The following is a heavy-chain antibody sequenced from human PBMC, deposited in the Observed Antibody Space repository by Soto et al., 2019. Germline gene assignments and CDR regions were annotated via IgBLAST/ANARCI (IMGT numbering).Heavy chain of an antibody. CDR2: ISAYNGNT. CDR1: VYTFTSYG. D-gene: IGHD3-3*01. CDR3: ARFKNTIFGVVNDPDY. J-gene: IGHJ4*02. Sequence: XSVKVSCKASVYTFTSYGISWVRQAPGQGLEWMGWISAYNGNTNYAQKLQGRVTMTTDTSTSTAYMELRSLRSDDTAVYYCARFKNTIFGVVNDPDYWGQGTLVTVSS. V-gene: IGHV1-18*04.